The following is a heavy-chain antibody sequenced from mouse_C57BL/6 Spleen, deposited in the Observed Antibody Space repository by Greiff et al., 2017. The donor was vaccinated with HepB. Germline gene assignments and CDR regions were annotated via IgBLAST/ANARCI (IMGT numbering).Heavy chain of an antibody. J-gene: IGHJ4*01. CDR1: GYAFSSSW. CDR2: IYPGDGDT. CDR3: ARGGIPRVWGLDAMDY. Sequence: QVQLQQSGPELVKPGASVKISCKASGYAFSSSWMNWVKQRPGKGLEWIGRIYPGDGDTNYNGKFKGKATLTADKSSSTAYMQLSSLTSEDSAVYFCARGGIPRVWGLDAMDYWGQGTSVTVSS. V-gene: IGHV1-82*01. D-gene: IGHD4-1*01.